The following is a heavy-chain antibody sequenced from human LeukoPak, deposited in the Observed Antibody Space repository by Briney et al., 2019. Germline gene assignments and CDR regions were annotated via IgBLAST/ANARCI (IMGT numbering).Heavy chain of an antibody. CDR1: GFTFDDYA. V-gene: IGHV3-9*01. Sequence: PGRSLRLSCAASGFTFDDYAMHWVRQAPGKGLEWVSGISWNSGSIGYADSVKGRFTISRDSAKNSLYLQMNSLRAEDTALYYCAIGVAATSPFDYWGQGTLVTVSS. CDR3: AIGVAATSPFDY. J-gene: IGHJ4*02. D-gene: IGHD2-15*01. CDR2: ISWNSGSI.